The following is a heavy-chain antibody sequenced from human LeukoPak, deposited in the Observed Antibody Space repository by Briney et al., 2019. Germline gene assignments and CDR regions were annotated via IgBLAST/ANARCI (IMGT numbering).Heavy chain of an antibody. CDR1: GYTFINYG. J-gene: IGHJ4*02. Sequence: GASVKVSCKASGYTFINYGISWVRQAPGQGLEWMGWISAYNGNTNYAQKLQGRVTMTTDTSTSTAYMELRSLRSDDTAVYYCARGSQGVWFGEYDYWGQGTRVTVSS. V-gene: IGHV1-18*01. D-gene: IGHD3-10*01. CDR2: ISAYNGNT. CDR3: ARGSQGVWFGEYDY.